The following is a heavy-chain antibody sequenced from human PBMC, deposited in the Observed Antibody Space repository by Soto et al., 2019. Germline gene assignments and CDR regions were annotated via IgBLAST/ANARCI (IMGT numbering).Heavy chain of an antibody. J-gene: IGHJ6*02. D-gene: IGHD6-13*01. CDR3: AREYSSSQSINYYYYYGMDV. CDR1: GGSISSSNW. V-gene: IGHV4-4*02. CDR2: IYHSGST. Sequence: SETLSLTCAVSGGSISSSNWWSWVRQPPGKGLGWIGEIYHSGSTNYNPSLKSRVTISVDKSKNQFSLKLSSVTAADTAVYYCAREYSSSQSINYYYYYGMDVWGQGTTVTVSS.